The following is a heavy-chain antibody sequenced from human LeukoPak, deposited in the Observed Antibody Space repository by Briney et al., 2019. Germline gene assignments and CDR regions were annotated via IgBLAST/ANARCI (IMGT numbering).Heavy chain of an antibody. CDR3: ASSSTPLRYYYYGMDV. Sequence: ASVKVSCKASGGTFSSYAISWVRQAPGQGLEWMGGIIPIFGTANYAQKFQGRVTITADESTSTAYMELSSLRSEDTAVYYCASSSTPLRYYYYGMDVWGQGTTVTVSS. V-gene: IGHV1-69*13. J-gene: IGHJ6*02. CDR2: IIPIFGTA. D-gene: IGHD3-16*01. CDR1: GGTFSSYA.